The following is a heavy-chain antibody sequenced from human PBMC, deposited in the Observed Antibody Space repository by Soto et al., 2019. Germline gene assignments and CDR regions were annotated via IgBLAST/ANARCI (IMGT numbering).Heavy chain of an antibody. CDR3: ARIHSTSCYEDD. Sequence: GSGPTLVNPTQTLTLTCTLSGDSLSTSGVCVSWIRQPPGKALEWLARIDWDGDKWYSTSLKARLTISKDTYKNQVVLTMTNLDPVDTATYYCARIHSTSCYEDDWGQGTLVTVSS. V-gene: IGHV2-70*11. J-gene: IGHJ4*02. D-gene: IGHD2-2*01. CDR2: IDWDGDK. CDR1: GDSLSTSGVC.